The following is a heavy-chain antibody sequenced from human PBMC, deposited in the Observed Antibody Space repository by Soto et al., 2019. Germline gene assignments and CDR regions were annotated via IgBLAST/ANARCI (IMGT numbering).Heavy chain of an antibody. V-gene: IGHV3-49*03. J-gene: IGHJ4*02. D-gene: IGHD3-10*01. CDR3: ARDLRGGTGTFDY. Sequence: GGSLRLSCTASGFTFGDYDLGWFRQAPGKGLEWVGSFRSITYGGTTEYAASVRGRFTISRDDSKSIAYLQMNSLRTEDTAVYYCARDLRGGTGTFDYWGQGTLVTVSS. CDR1: GFTFGDYD. CDR2: FRSITYGGTT.